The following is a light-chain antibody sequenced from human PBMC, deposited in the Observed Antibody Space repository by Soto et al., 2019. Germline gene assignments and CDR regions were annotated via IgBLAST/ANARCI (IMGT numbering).Light chain of an antibody. CDR3: TSHTSSTPCYV. J-gene: IGLJ1*01. Sequence: QSVLSQPASVSGSPGQSIAISCTGVRTDVDGYDYVSWYQQHPGQAPQLMIYDVSNRPSGVSDRFSGSKSGNTASLTISGLQAEDEADYYCTSHTSSTPCYVFGTGTKVTVL. CDR2: DVS. CDR1: RTDVDGYDY. V-gene: IGLV2-14*03.